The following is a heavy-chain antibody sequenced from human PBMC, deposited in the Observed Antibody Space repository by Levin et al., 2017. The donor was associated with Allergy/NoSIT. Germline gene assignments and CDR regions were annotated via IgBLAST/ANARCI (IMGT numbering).Heavy chain of an antibody. V-gene: IGHV3-48*03. J-gene: IGHJ6*02. CDR2: ISSSGSTI. D-gene: IGHD1-26*01. CDR3: ARDPTEVGATTGMDV. Sequence: PGESLKISCAASGFTFSSYEMNWVRQAPGKGLEWVSYISSSGSTIYYADSVKGRFTISRDNAKNSLYLQMNSLRAEDTAVYYCARDPTEVGATTGMDVWGQGTTVTVSS. CDR1: GFTFSSYE.